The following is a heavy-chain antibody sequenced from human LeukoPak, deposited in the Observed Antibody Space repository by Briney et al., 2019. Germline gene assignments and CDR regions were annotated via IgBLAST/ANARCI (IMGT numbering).Heavy chain of an antibody. V-gene: IGHV3-7*01. CDR3: ARDKTYDYESNGYLDF. Sequence: GGSLRLSCAAPGFPFSSYWMSWVRQAPGKGLEWVANIRHDGSETYYVDSLRGRFTISRDNAKNLVYLQMSSLRAEDTAIYYCARDKTYDYESNGYLDFWGQGTVVTVSS. D-gene: IGHD3-22*01. CDR2: IRHDGSET. CDR1: GFPFSSYW. J-gene: IGHJ4*02.